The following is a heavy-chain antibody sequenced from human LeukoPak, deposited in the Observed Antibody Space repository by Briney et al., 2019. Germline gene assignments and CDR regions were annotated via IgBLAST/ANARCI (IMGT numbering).Heavy chain of an antibody. V-gene: IGHV3-9*01. CDR3: AKDMAGNPETYAFDI. CDR2: ISWNSGSI. CDR1: GFTFDDYA. D-gene: IGHD1-14*01. Sequence: GRSLRLSCAASGFTFDDYAMHWVRQAPGKGLEWVSGISWNSGSIGYADSVKGRFTISRDNAKNSLYLQMNSLRAEDTALYYCAKDMAGNPETYAFDIWGQGTMVTVSS. J-gene: IGHJ3*02.